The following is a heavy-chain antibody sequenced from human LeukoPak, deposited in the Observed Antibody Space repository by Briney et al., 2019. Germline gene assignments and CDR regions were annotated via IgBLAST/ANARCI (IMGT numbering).Heavy chain of an antibody. Sequence: SETLSLTCTVSGYSISSGYYWSWIRQPPGKGLEWIGEINHSGSTNYNPSLKSRVTISVDTSKNQFSLKLSSVTAADTAVYYCARGPTVVTPNWFDPWGQGTLVTVSS. V-gene: IGHV4-38-2*02. CDR1: GYSISSGYY. D-gene: IGHD4-23*01. CDR2: INHSGST. J-gene: IGHJ5*02. CDR3: ARGPTVVTPNWFDP.